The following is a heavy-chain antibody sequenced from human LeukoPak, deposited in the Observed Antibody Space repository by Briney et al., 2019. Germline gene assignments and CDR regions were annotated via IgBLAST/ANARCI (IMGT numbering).Heavy chain of an antibody. D-gene: IGHD1-26*01. V-gene: IGHV3-9*03. J-gene: IGHJ4*02. Sequence: GRSLRLSCAASGFTFDEYAMHWVRQAPGKGLEWVSGISWNSGSIGYADSVRGRFTISRDNAKNSLYLQMNSLRAEDMALYYCAKDSGSYSTSFDYWGQGTLVTVSS. CDR1: GFTFDEYA. CDR3: AKDSGSYSTSFDY. CDR2: ISWNSGSI.